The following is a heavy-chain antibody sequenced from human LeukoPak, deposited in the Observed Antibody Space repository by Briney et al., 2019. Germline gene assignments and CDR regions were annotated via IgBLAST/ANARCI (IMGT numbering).Heavy chain of an antibody. Sequence: ASVKVSCKASGYTFTGYYMHWVRKAPGQGLEWMGRINPNSGGTNYAQKFQGRVTMTRDTSISTAYMELSRLRSDDTAVYYCARVSRSYSSGWYSGDYWGQGTLVAVSS. CDR1: GYTFTGYY. CDR3: ARVSRSYSSGWYSGDY. J-gene: IGHJ4*02. CDR2: INPNSGGT. D-gene: IGHD6-19*01. V-gene: IGHV1-2*06.